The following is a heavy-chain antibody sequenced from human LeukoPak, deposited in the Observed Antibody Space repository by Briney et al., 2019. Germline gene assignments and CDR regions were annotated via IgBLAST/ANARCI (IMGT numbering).Heavy chain of an antibody. J-gene: IGHJ3*02. Sequence: GGSLRLSCAASGFTFDDYGMSWVRQAHENGLEWVSCINWNGGSTGYVDSVKGRFTISRDNAKNSLYLQMNSLRAEDTALYYCARETTYCGGDCPRAFDIWGQGTMVTVSS. CDR3: ARETTYCGGDCPRAFDI. CDR2: INWNGGST. D-gene: IGHD2-21*02. CDR1: GFTFDDYG. V-gene: IGHV3-20*04.